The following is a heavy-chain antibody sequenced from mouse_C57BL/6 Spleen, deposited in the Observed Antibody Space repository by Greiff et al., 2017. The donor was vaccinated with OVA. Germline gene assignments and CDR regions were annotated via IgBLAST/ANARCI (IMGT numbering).Heavy chain of an antibody. V-gene: IGHV1-42*01. Sequence: EVQLQESGPELVKPGASVKISCKASGYSFTGYYMNWVKQSPKKSLEWIGEINPSTGGTTYNQKFKAKATLTVDKSSSTAYMQLKSLTSEDSAVYYCARRLYGNYWYFDVWGTGTTVTVSS. CDR2: INPSTGGT. J-gene: IGHJ1*03. D-gene: IGHD2-1*01. CDR3: ARRLYGNYWYFDV. CDR1: GYSFTGYY.